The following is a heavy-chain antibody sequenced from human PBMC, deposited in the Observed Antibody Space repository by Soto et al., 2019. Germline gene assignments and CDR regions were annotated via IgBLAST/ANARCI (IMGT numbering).Heavy chain of an antibody. Sequence: EVQLLESGGGLVQPGGSLRLSCAASGFTFSSYAMSWVRQTPGKGLEWVSAISGSGGSTYYADSVKGRFTISRDNSKNTLNLQMNSLRAEDTAVYYCAKDGKPMDYDFWSGYYIVGTNWFDPWGQGTLVTVSS. J-gene: IGHJ5*02. CDR3: AKDGKPMDYDFWSGYYIVGTNWFDP. D-gene: IGHD3-3*01. V-gene: IGHV3-23*01. CDR2: ISGSGGST. CDR1: GFTFSSYA.